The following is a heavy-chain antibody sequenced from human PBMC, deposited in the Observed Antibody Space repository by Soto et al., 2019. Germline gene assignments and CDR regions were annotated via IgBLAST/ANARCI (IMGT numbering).Heavy chain of an antibody. V-gene: IGHV3-7*01. J-gene: IGHJ6*02. Sequence: PGGSLRLSCAASGFTFSSYWMSWVRQAPGKGLEWVANIKQDGSEKYYVDSVKGRFTISRDNAKNSLYLQMNSLRAEDTAVYYCARDRIVLVPAAMLHYYYGMDVWGQGTTVTVSS. CDR1: GFTFSSYW. D-gene: IGHD2-2*01. CDR3: ARDRIVLVPAAMLHYYYGMDV. CDR2: IKQDGSEK.